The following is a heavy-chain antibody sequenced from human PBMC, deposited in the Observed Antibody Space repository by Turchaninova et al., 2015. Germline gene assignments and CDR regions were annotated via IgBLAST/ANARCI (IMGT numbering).Heavy chain of an antibody. Sequence: QITLKESGPTLVKPTQTLTLTCTFSGFSLITSGVGVGWIRLPPGKALGWHALIYWVDDKPYSPSLKRRLTITKDTSXNQVVXXMTXXXPVDTATXXXAHSKGGGNXPLFXXWGQGTLVTXSS. V-gene: IGHV2-5*02. J-gene: IGHJ4*02. CDR1: GFSLITSGVG. D-gene: IGHD4-23*01. CDR2: IYWVDDK. CDR3: AHSKGGGNXPLFXX.